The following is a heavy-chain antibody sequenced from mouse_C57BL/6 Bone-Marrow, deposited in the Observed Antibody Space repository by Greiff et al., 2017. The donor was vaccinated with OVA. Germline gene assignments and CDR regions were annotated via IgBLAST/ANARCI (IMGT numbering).Heavy chain of an antibody. V-gene: IGHV1-76*01. D-gene: IGHD3-2*02. Sequence: VQLQQSGAELVRPGASVKLSCKASGYTFTDYYINWVKQRPGQGLEWIARIYPGSGNTYYNEKFKGKATLTAEKSSSTAYMHLSSLTSEDSAVYFCARGTAQATPYYAMDYWGQGTSVTVSS. CDR3: ARGTAQATPYYAMDY. J-gene: IGHJ4*01. CDR1: GYTFTDYY. CDR2: IYPGSGNT.